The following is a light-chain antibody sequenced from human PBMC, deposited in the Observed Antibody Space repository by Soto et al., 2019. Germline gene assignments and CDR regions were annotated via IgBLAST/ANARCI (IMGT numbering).Light chain of an antibody. CDR3: QQYDSYS. CDR1: QSTSDW. J-gene: IGKJ1*01. V-gene: IGKV1-5*01. CDR2: HAS. Sequence: IRRTQSPSSLSASTGDRVTITYRASQSTSDWLAWYQQKPGTAPKLLIYHASTLESGVPSRFSGSGSGTEFHITLRRLQPEYFATYYCQQYDSYSFGQGTKVDIK.